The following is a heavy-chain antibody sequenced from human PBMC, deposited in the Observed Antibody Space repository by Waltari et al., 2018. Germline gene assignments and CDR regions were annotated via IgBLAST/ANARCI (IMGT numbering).Heavy chain of an antibody. CDR3: ARAAAGPQGYFDY. Sequence: QLQLQESGPGLVKPSETLSLTCTVSGGSISSSSYYWGWIRKPPGKGLEWIGSIYYSGSTYYNPSLKSRVTISVDTSKNQFSLKLSSVTAADTAVYYCARAAAGPQGYFDYWGQGTLVTVSS. CDR2: IYYSGST. V-gene: IGHV4-39*07. J-gene: IGHJ4*02. CDR1: GGSISSSSYY. D-gene: IGHD6-13*01.